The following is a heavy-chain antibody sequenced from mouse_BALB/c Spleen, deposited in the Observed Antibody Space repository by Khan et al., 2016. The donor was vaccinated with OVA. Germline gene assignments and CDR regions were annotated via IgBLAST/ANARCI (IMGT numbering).Heavy chain of an antibody. D-gene: IGHD1-1*01. J-gene: IGHJ3*01. CDR3: ARDYCFAF. CDR2: ISSGGSP. V-gene: IGHV5-6-5*01. Sequence: EVELVESGGGLVKPGGSLKLSCAASGFTFSNYAMSWVRQTPEKRLEWVASISSGGSPYYPDSVKGRFTISRDNARNILYLQMSSLRSEDTAMYYCARDYCFAFWCQGTLVTVSA. CDR1: GFTFSNYA.